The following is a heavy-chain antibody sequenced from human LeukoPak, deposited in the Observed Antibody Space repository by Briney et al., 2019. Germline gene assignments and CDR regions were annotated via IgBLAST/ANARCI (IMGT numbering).Heavy chain of an antibody. CDR2: ISSSSYI. D-gene: IGHD5-12*01. CDR1: GFTFSSYS. V-gene: IGHV3-21*01. Sequence: GGSLRLSCAASGFTFSSYSMNWVRQAPGKGLEWVSSISSSSYIYYADSVKGRFTISRDNAKNSLYLQMNSLRAEDTAVYYCARDLYSGFRNWFDPWGQGTLVTVSS. CDR3: ARDLYSGFRNWFDP. J-gene: IGHJ5*02.